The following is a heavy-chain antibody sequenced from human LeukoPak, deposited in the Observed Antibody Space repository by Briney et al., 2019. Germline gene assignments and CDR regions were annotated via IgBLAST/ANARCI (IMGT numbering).Heavy chain of an antibody. CDR1: GFTFSSYA. V-gene: IGHV3-23*01. CDR3: AKANSFWSGHKGSYFDY. D-gene: IGHD3-3*01. J-gene: IGHJ4*02. CDR2: ISGSGDST. Sequence: PGGSLRLSRAASGFTFSSYAMSWVRQAPGKGLEWVSAISGSGDSTYYADSVKGRFTISRDNSKNTLYLQMNSLRAEDTAVYYCAKANSFWSGHKGSYFDYWGQGTLVTVSS.